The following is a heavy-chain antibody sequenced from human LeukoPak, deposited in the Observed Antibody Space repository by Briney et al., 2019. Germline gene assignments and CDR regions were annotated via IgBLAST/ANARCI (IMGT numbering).Heavy chain of an antibody. J-gene: IGHJ4*02. CDR2: IWYDGSNK. Sequence: SGGSLRLSCAASGFTFSNYGMHWVRQAPGKGLEWVAAIWYDGSNKYYGDSVKGRFTISRDNSKNTLYLQTNSLRAEDTAAYYCARAGYGDPHFDFWGQGTLVTVSS. V-gene: IGHV3-33*01. CDR1: GFTFSNYG. CDR3: ARAGYGDPHFDF. D-gene: IGHD4-17*01.